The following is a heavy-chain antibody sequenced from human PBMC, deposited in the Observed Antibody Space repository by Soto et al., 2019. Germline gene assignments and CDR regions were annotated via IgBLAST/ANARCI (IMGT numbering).Heavy chain of an antibody. CDR3: ARDLGYYGSGSSIDY. Sequence: ETLSLTCTVSGGSVSSGSYYWSWIRQPPGKGLEWIGYIYYSGSTNYNPSLKSRVTISVDTSKNQFSLKLSSVTAADTAVYYCARDLGYYGSGSSIDYWGQGTLVTVSS. CDR1: GGSVSSGSYY. J-gene: IGHJ4*02. CDR2: IYYSGST. D-gene: IGHD3-10*01. V-gene: IGHV4-61*01.